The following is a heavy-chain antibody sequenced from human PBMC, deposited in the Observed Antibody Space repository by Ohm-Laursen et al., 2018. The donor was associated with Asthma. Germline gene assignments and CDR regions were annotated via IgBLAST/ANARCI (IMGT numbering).Heavy chain of an antibody. D-gene: IGHD3-3*01. CDR1: GFTFSSYA. Sequence: GSLRLSCTASGFTFSSYAMSWVRQAPGKGLEWVSAISGSGGSTYYADSVKGRFTISRDNSKNTLYLQMNSLRAEDTAVYYCAKGGLRFLEWLLETSYFDYWGQGTLATVSS. CDR2: ISGSGGST. V-gene: IGHV3-23*01. J-gene: IGHJ4*02. CDR3: AKGGLRFLEWLLETSYFDY.